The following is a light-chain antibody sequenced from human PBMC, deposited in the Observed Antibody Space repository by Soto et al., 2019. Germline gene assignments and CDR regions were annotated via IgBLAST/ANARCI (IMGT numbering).Light chain of an antibody. Sequence: DIQLTQSPSFLSASVGDRVTITCRASQGISSYLAWYQQKPGKAPKLLIYAASTLQSGVPSRFRGSESGTEFTLTISSLQPEDFATYYCQHLSGFPYTFGQGTELEIK. CDR1: QGISSY. CDR2: AAS. CDR3: QHLSGFPYT. J-gene: IGKJ2*01. V-gene: IGKV1-9*01.